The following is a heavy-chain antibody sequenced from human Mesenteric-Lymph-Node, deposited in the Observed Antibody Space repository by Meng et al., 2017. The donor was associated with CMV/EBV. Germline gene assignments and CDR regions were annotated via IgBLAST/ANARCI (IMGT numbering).Heavy chain of an antibody. CDR1: GFTFSTYA. J-gene: IGHJ6*02. CDR3: AKAIYDFWSGSRDSYYYGMDV. CDR2: ISYDGSNK. D-gene: IGHD3-3*01. Sequence: LTCAASGFTFSTYAMHWVRQAPGKGLEWVALISYDGSNKFYADSVKGRFTISRDNSKNTLYLQMNSLRTEDTAVHYCAKAIYDFWSGSRDSYYYGMDVWGQGTTVTVSS. V-gene: IGHV3-30*04.